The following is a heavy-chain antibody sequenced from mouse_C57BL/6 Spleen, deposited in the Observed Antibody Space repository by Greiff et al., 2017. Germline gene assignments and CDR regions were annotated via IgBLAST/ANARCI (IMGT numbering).Heavy chain of an antibody. Sequence: EVKLMESGGGLVKPGGSLKLSCAASGFTFSSYTMSWVRQTPEKRLEWVATISGGGGNTYYPDSVKGRFTISRDNAKNTLYLQMSSLRSEDTALYYCARQETGYYFDYWGQGTTLTVSS. J-gene: IGHJ2*01. V-gene: IGHV5-9*01. D-gene: IGHD4-1*01. CDR3: ARQETGYYFDY. CDR2: ISGGGGNT. CDR1: GFTFSSYT.